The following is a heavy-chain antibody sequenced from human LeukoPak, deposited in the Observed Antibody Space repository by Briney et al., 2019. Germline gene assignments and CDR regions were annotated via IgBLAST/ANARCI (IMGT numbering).Heavy chain of an antibody. CDR3: ARDPGSSSWYGGTVDY. Sequence: GGSLRLSCAASGFTFSSYSMNWVRQAPGKGLEWVSSISSSSSYTYYADSVKGRFTISRDNAKNSLYLQMNSLRAEDTAVYYCARDPGSSSWYGGTVDYWGQGTLVTVSS. CDR1: GFTFSSYS. CDR2: ISSSSSYT. J-gene: IGHJ4*02. V-gene: IGHV3-21*01. D-gene: IGHD6-13*01.